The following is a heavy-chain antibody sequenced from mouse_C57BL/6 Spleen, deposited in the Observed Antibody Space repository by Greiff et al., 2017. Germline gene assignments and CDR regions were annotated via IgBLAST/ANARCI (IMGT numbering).Heavy chain of an antibody. Sequence: VKLMESGAELARPGASVKMSCKASGYTFTSYTMPWVQQRPGQGLEWIGYINPSSGYTKYNQKFKDKATLTADKSYNTDYMQLSSLTSEDSAGYNWARRGTVVEMDDWGQGTSVTVSS. D-gene: IGHD1-1*01. CDR1: GYTFTSYT. J-gene: IGHJ4*01. V-gene: IGHV1-4*01. CDR3: ARRGTVVEMDD. CDR2: INPSSGYT.